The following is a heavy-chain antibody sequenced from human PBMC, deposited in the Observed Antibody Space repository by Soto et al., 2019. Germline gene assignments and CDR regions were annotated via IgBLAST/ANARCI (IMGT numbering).Heavy chain of an antibody. CDR3: ATLYRVAGTFEYFQH. CDR2: IYYSGST. Sequence: SETLSLTCTVSGGSISSSSYYWGWIRQPPGKGLEWIGSIYYSGSTYYNPSLKSRVTISVDTSKNQFSLKLSSVTAADTAVYYCATLYRVAGTFEYFQHWGQGTLVTVSS. V-gene: IGHV4-39*01. D-gene: IGHD6-19*01. CDR1: GGSISSSSYY. J-gene: IGHJ1*01.